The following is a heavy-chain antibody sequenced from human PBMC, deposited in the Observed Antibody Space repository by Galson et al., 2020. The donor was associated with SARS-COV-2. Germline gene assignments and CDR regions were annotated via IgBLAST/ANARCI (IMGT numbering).Heavy chain of an antibody. CDR2: IYYSGST. CDR1: GGSISSGDYY. Sequence: LRLSCTVSGGSISSGDYYWSWIRQPPGKGLEWIGYIYYSGSTYYNPSLKSRVTISVDTSKNQFSLKLSSVTAADTAVYYCARDEATGGLGDYYYYGMDVWGQGTTVTVSS. CDR3: ARDEATGGLGDYYYYGMDV. D-gene: IGHD1-26*01. V-gene: IGHV4-30-4*01. J-gene: IGHJ6*02.